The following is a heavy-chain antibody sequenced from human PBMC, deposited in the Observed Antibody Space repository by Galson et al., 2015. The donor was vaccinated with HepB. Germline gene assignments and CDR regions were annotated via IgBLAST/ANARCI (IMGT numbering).Heavy chain of an antibody. CDR3: ARHVYGSGSLNSEDSRRFGIFDY. V-gene: IGHV1-69*02. J-gene: IGHJ4*02. CDR1: GGTFSSYT. Sequence: SVKVSCKASGGTFSSYTISWVRQAPGQGLEWMGRIIPILGIANYAQKFQGRVTITADKSTSTAYMELSSLRSEDTAVYYCARHVYGSGSLNSEDSRRFGIFDYWGQGTLVTVSS. CDR2: IIPILGIA. D-gene: IGHD3-10*01.